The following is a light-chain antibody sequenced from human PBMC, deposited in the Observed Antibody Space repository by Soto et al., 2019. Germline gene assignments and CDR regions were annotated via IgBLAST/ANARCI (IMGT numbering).Light chain of an antibody. J-gene: IGKJ5*01. CDR2: DAS. Sequence: EIVLTQSPATLSLSPGERATLSCRVSQSVSSYLDWYQQKPGKAPRLLIYDASNRDTGIPARFSGSRSSTDFTLPISSLEPEDFAVYYCRQHSNWPPVVSFGQGTRLEIK. CDR1: QSVSSY. V-gene: IGKV3-11*01. CDR3: RQHSNWPPVVS.